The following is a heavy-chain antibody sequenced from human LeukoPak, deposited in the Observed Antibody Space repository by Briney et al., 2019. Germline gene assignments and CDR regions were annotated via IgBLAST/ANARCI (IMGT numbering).Heavy chain of an antibody. V-gene: IGHV4-39*01. CDR2: IYYSGST. J-gene: IGHJ5*02. CDR1: GDSISSSSYY. CDR3: ARQYTYGYGRGSWFDP. D-gene: IGHD5-18*01. Sequence: SETLSLTCTVSGDSISSSSYYWGWIRQPPGKGLEWIGSIYYSGSTYYDPSLKSRVTISVDTSQNQFSLKLSSVTAADTAVYYCARQYTYGYGRGSWFDPWGQGTLVTVSS.